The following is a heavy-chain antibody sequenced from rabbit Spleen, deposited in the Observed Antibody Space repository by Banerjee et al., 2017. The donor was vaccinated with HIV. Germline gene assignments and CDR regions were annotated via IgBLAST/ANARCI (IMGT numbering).Heavy chain of an antibody. CDR3: ARDTSSSFSSYGMDL. D-gene: IGHD1-1*01. CDR1: GVSFSGDSY. CDR2: IDTGSSGFT. J-gene: IGHJ6*01. V-gene: IGHV1S40*01. Sequence: QSLEESGGDLVKPGASLTLSCTASGVSFSGDSYMCWVRQAPGKGLEWIVCIDTGSSGFTYFAHWAKGRFTISKASSTTVTLQMTSLTAADTATYFCARDTSSSFSSYGMDLWGPGTLVTVS.